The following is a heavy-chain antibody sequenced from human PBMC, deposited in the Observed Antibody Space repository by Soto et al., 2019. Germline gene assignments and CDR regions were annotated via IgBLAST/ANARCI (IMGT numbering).Heavy chain of an antibody. V-gene: IGHV4-59*01. D-gene: IGHD6-19*01. J-gene: IGHJ4*02. CDR1: GGSISSYY. CDR2: IYYSGST. Sequence: KPSETLSLTCTVSGGSISSYYWSWIRQPPGKGLEWIGYIYYSGSTNYNPSLKSRVTISVDTSKTQFSLKLSSVTAADTAVYYCARTLALNSSGWSWGQGTLVTVSS. CDR3: ARTLALNSSGWS.